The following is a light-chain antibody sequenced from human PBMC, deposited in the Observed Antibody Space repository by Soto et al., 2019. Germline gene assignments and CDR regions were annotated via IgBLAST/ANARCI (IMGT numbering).Light chain of an antibody. V-gene: IGKV1-5*01. J-gene: IGKJ1*01. Sequence: DIQLTQSPSTLSASVGERVTITCRASQSISSWLAWYQQKPGKAPKVLIFDASSLESGVPSRFSGSGSATEFTLTISSMQPDDFATYYCQQYSTYPWTFGQGTKVDI. CDR2: DAS. CDR3: QQYSTYPWT. CDR1: QSISSW.